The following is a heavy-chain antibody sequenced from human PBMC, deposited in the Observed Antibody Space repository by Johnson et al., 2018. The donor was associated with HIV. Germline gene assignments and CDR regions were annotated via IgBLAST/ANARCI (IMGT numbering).Heavy chain of an antibody. CDR1: GFTFSSYA. J-gene: IGHJ3*02. Sequence: VQVVESGGGVVQPGRSLRLSCAASGFTFSSYALHWVRQAPGRGLEWVAVISYDGSDKYYADSVKGRFTISRDNSKNTLYLQMNSLGAEDTAIYYCARGLYSSSDRDAFDIWGQGTMVTVSS. D-gene: IGHD6-6*01. V-gene: IGHV3-30*04. CDR3: ARGLYSSSDRDAFDI. CDR2: ISYDGSDK.